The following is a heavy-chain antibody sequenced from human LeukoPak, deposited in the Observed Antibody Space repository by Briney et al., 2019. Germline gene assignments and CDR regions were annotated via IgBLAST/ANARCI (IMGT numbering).Heavy chain of an antibody. V-gene: IGHV4-34*01. Sequence: SETLSLTCAVYGGSFSGYYWSWIRQPPGKGLEWIGEINHSGSTNYNPSLKSRVTISVDTSKNQFSLKLSSVTAADTAVYYCARDGIAHDAFDIWGRGTMVTVSS. CDR1: GGSFSGYY. CDR3: ARDGIAHDAFDI. CDR2: INHSGST. D-gene: IGHD6-13*01. J-gene: IGHJ3*02.